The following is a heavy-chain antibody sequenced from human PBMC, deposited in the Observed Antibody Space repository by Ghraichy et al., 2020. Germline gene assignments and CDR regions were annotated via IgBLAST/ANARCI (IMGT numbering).Heavy chain of an antibody. Sequence: SETLSLTCTVSGGSISSYYWSWIRQPPGKGLEWIGYIYYSGSTNYNPSLKSRVTISVDTSKNQFSLKLSSVTAADTAVYYCARGQWLVGTFDYWGQGTLVTVSS. CDR2: IYYSGST. V-gene: IGHV4-59*08. CDR1: GGSISSYY. J-gene: IGHJ4*02. CDR3: ARGQWLVGTFDY. D-gene: IGHD6-19*01.